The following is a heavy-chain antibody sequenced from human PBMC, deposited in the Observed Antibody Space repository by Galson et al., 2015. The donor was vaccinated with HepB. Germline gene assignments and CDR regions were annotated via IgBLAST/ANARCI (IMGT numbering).Heavy chain of an antibody. V-gene: IGHV4-30-4*01. CDR1: GGSISSGDYY. Sequence: TLSLTCTVSGGSISSGDYYWSWIRQPPGKGLEWIGYIYYSGSTYYNPSLKSRVTISVDTSKNQFSLKLSSVTAADTAVYYCARAPSITIFGVVSTRYFDYWGQGTLVTVSS. J-gene: IGHJ4*02. CDR2: IYYSGST. CDR3: ARAPSITIFGVVSTRYFDY. D-gene: IGHD3-3*01.